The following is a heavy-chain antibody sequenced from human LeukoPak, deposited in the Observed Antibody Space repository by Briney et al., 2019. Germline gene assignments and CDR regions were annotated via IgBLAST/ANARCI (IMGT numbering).Heavy chain of an antibody. V-gene: IGHV1-2*04. CDR3: ARDTVAGTTQVDY. J-gene: IGHJ4*02. CDR1: GYTFTGYY. CDR2: INPNSGGT. Sequence: ASVKVSCKASGYTFTGYYMHWVRQAPGQGLEWMGWINPNSGGTNYAQKFQGWVTMTRDTSISTAYMELRSLRSDDTAVYYCARDTVAGTTQVDYWGQGTLVTVSS. D-gene: IGHD6-19*01.